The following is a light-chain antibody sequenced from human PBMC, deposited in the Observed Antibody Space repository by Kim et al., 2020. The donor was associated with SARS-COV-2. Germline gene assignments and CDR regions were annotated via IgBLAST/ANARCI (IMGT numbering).Light chain of an antibody. CDR1: ESVSSSY. CDR2: GAS. CDR3: QQYRRSPYS. J-gene: IGKJ2*03. V-gene: IGKV3-20*01. Sequence: WCPGERATLSCRTSESVSSSYLAWYQQKPAQAPRLLIYGASSRATGIPDRFSGSGSGTDFTLTISRLEPEDFAVYFCQQYRRSPYSFGQGTKLEI.